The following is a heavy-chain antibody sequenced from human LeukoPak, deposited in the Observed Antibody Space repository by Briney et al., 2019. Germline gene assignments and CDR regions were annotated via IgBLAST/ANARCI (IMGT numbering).Heavy chain of an antibody. V-gene: IGHV1-2*06. D-gene: IGHD3-22*01. CDR3: ARVGYYESSGYYEY. Sequence: ASVKVSCKASGYTLTDYYMHWVRQAPGQGLEWMGRINPNSGGTNYAQKFQGRVTMTRDTSISTVYMELSRLRSDDTAVYYRARVGYYESSGYYEYWGQGTLVTVSS. CDR2: INPNSGGT. J-gene: IGHJ4*02. CDR1: GYTLTDYY.